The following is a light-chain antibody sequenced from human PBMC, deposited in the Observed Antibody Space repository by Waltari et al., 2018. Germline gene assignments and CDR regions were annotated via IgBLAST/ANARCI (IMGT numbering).Light chain of an antibody. CDR1: GLGRKT. CDR2: DDN. CDR3: QVWDTRGDPVV. Sequence: SHVLTQSPSVSAAPGRTPRITCGGIGLGRKTVHRYQQKPGQAPLMVMYDDNERPSGIPERFSGSNSGNTATLTITRVVVGDEADYYSQVWDTRGDPVVFGGGTKLTVL. V-gene: IGLV3-21*02. J-gene: IGLJ2*01.